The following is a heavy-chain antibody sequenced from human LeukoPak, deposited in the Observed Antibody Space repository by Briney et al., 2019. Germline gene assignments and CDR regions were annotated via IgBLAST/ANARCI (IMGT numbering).Heavy chain of an antibody. Sequence: ASVNVSCKASGYTFTSYYMHWLRQPPAKGLAWMGIINPSGGSTSYAQKCQGRVTMTRDTSTNTVYMELSSLRSEDTAVYYCARGASSIAALNPFWYFDLWGRGTLVTVSA. D-gene: IGHD6-6*01. CDR1: GYTFTSYY. V-gene: IGHV1-46*01. CDR3: ARGASSIAALNPFWYFDL. J-gene: IGHJ2*01. CDR2: INPSGGST.